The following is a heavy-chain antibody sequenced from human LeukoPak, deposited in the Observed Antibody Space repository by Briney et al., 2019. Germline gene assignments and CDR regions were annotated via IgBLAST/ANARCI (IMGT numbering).Heavy chain of an antibody. CDR2: IKSKTDGGTT. J-gene: IGHJ4*02. V-gene: IGHV3-15*01. CDR1: GFTFSNAW. Sequence: GGSLRLSCAASGFTFSNAWMSWVRQAPGKGLEWVGRIKSKTDGGTTDYAAPVKGRFTISREDSKNTLYLQMNSLKTEDTAVYYCTTGITMVRGVIHLIDYWGQGTLVTVSS. CDR3: TTGITMVRGVIHLIDY. D-gene: IGHD3-10*01.